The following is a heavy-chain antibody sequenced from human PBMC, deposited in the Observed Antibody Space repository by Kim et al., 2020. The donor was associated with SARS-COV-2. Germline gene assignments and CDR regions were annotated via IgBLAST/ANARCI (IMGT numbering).Heavy chain of an antibody. Sequence: GGSLRLSCAASGFTFSSYGMHWVRQAPGKGLEWVAVIWYDGSNKYYADSVKGRFTISRDNSKNTLYLQMNSLRAEDTAVYYCARDGRDYGGVPIGYDYWGQGTLVTVSS. CDR1: GFTFSSYG. V-gene: IGHV3-33*01. CDR3: ARDGRDYGGVPIGYDY. J-gene: IGHJ4*02. CDR2: IWYDGSNK. D-gene: IGHD3-16*01.